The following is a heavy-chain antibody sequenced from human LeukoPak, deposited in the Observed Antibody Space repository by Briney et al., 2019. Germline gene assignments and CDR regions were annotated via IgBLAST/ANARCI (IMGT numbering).Heavy chain of an antibody. Sequence: SETLSLTCTVSGDSISTYYWTWLRQPPGKGLEWLGYISDSGSTNYNPSLKSRVTISVDTSKNQFSLKLSSVTAADTAVYYCAREVGGSGYYSGWFDPWGQGTLVTVSS. V-gene: IGHV4-59*01. CDR3: AREVGGSGYYSGWFDP. CDR2: ISDSGST. D-gene: IGHD3-22*01. CDR1: GDSISTYY. J-gene: IGHJ5*02.